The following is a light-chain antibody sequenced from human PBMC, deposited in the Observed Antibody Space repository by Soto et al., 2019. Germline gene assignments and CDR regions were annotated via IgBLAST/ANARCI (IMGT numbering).Light chain of an antibody. CDR3: QQYNNWPQT. CDR1: QSVSSNY. J-gene: IGKJ4*01. V-gene: IGKV3-20*01. Sequence: EIVLTQSPGTLSLSPGERATFSCRASQSVSSNYLAWYQQKPGQAPRLLIYGASSRATGIPDRFSGSGSGTEFTLTISSLQSEDFAVYYCQQYNNWPQTFGGGTKVDIK. CDR2: GAS.